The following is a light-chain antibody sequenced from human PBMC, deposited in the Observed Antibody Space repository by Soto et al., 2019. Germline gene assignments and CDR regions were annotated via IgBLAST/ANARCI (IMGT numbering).Light chain of an antibody. V-gene: IGLV2-8*01. CDR3: SSYAGNNNWV. J-gene: IGLJ3*02. CDR2: EVV. CDR1: SSDVGGYNF. Sequence: QSALTQPPSASGSPGQSVTISCTGTSSDVGGYNFVSWYQQHPGKVPKLIIYEVVKRPSGVPDRFSGSKSGNTASLTVSGLQAEDEADYHCSSYAGNNNWVFGGGTKVTVL.